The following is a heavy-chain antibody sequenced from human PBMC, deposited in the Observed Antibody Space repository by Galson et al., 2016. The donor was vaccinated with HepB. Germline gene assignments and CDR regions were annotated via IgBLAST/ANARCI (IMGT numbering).Heavy chain of an antibody. CDR2: IKSKGAGETK. V-gene: IGHV3-15*01. CDR3: AWSGLTYLDT. J-gene: IGHJ5*02. Sequence: SLRLSCAASGLIFSDAWMSWVRQPPGKGLEWVGRIKSKGAGETKEYAAPVKGRFTISRDDSRNMVYLHMNSLRTEDTALYYWAWSGLTYLDTWGQGTLVTFSA. CDR1: GLIFSDAW. D-gene: IGHD3-3*01.